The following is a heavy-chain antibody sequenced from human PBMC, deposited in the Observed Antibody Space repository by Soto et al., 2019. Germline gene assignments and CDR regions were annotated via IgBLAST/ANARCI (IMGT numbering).Heavy chain of an antibody. CDR2: IYWDDDK. V-gene: IGHV2-5*02. D-gene: IGHD5-12*01. CDR3: ARQYSAYDRHFDY. Sequence: QITLKESGPTLVKPTQTLTLTCIFSGFSLSTSEVGVGWIRQPPGKALEWLAVIYWDDDKEYSPSLESRVTITKDTSKNQVVLTMTNMDPGDTGTYFWARQYSAYDRHFDYWGQGTQVTVSS. CDR1: GFSLSTSEVG. J-gene: IGHJ4*02.